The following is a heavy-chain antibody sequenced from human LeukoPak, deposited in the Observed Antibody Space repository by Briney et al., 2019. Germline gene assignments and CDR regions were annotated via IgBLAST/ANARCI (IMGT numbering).Heavy chain of an antibody. V-gene: IGHV3-21*05. CDR1: GFTFSSYS. J-gene: IGHJ6*03. CDR2: ISSSSSYI. D-gene: IGHD3-3*01. CDR3: ARDRLLEDREYNYYYYMDV. Sequence: GGSLRLSCAASGFTFSSYSMNWVRHAPGKGLEWVSYISSSSSYIYYADSVKGRFTISRDNAKNSLYLQMNSLRVEDTAVYYCARDRLLEDREYNYYYYMDVWGKGTTVTVSS.